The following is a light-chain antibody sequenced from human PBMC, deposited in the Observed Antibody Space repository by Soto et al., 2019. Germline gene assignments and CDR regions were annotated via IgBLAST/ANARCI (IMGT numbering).Light chain of an antibody. CDR1: SSDVGRYNY. V-gene: IGLV2-8*01. J-gene: IGLJ2*01. Sequence: QSVLTQPPSASGSPGQSVTISCTGTSSDVGRYNYVSWYQHHPGKAPKLMIYEISKRPSGVPDRFSGSKSGNTASLTVSGLQAEDEADYYCSSYAGSNNFVFGGGTKLTVL. CDR2: EIS. CDR3: SSYAGSNNFV.